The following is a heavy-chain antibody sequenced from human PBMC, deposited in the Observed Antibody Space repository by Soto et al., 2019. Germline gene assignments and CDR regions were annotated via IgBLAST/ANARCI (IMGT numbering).Heavy chain of an antibody. D-gene: IGHD6-25*01. Sequence: SETLSLTCTVSGDSIGSYHWSWVRQPPGKGLEWIGFMFSRGRANYNPSLKSRVTISVDTSKSEFSLTLTSVNAAETAIYYFPENHPRSVAAVERPFDFCGDGTLVTVSP. CDR3: PENHPRSVAAVERPFDF. CDR1: GDSIGSYH. CDR2: MFSRGRA. V-gene: IGHV4-59*01. J-gene: IGHJ4*01.